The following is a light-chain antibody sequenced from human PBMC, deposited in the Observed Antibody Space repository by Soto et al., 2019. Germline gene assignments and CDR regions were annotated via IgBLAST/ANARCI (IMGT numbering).Light chain of an antibody. V-gene: IGKV1-17*01. CDR2: AAS. J-gene: IGKJ1*01. Sequence: DIQMTQSPSSLSASVGDRVTITCRASQVIGNDLGWFQQKPGQAPKRLIYAASSLQSGVPSRFSSSGSGTGFTLTIKSLQPDDFATYYCLQHKTCPWTFGQGTKVEIK. CDR3: LQHKTCPWT. CDR1: QVIGND.